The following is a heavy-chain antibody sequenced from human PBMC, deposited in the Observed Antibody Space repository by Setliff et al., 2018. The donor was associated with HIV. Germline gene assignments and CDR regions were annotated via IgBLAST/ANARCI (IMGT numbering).Heavy chain of an antibody. D-gene: IGHD5-18*01. CDR1: GYTFINFG. Sequence: GASVKVSCKASGYTFINFGITWVRQAPGQGLEWVGYISGYNGNTKYAQNVQGRVTMTTDTSTSTAYTELRSLRYDDTAVYYCARDPRSGYDSDTAMVTVYYYYMDVWGKGTTVTVSS. J-gene: IGHJ6*03. CDR2: ISGYNGNT. CDR3: ARDPRSGYDSDTAMVTVYYYYMDV. V-gene: IGHV1-18*04.